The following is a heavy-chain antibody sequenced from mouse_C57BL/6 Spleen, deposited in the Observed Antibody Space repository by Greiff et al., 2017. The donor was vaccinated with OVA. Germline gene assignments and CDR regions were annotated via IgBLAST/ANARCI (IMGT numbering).Heavy chain of an antibody. CDR3: AYYSNYGYAMDY. CDR1: GYSFTGYY. J-gene: IGHJ4*01. Sequence: EVQLQQSGPELVKPGASVKISCKASGYSFTGYYMNWVKQSPEKSLEWIGEINPSTGGTTYNQKFKAKATLTVDKSSSTAYMQLKSLTSEDSAVYYCAYYSNYGYAMDYWGQGTSVTVSS. CDR2: INPSTGGT. D-gene: IGHD2-5*01. V-gene: IGHV1-42*01.